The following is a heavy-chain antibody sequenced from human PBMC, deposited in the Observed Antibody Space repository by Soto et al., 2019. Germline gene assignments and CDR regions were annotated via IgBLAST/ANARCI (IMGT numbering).Heavy chain of an antibody. CDR3: ASPQVGYCSSTSCLPYYSGMDV. CDR2: IIPIFGTA. V-gene: IGHV1-69*13. D-gene: IGHD2-2*01. Sequence: SVKVSCKASGGTFSSYAISWVRQAPGQGLEWMGGIIPIFGTANYAQKFQGRVTITADESTSTAYMELSSLRSEDTAVYYCASPQVGYCSSTSCLPYYSGMDVWGQGTTVTVSS. J-gene: IGHJ6*02. CDR1: GGTFSSYA.